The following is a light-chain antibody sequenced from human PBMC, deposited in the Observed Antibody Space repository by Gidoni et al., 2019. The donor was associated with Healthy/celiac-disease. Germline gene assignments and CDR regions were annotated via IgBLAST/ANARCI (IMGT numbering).Light chain of an antibody. V-gene: IGKV3-11*01. CDR3: QQRSNWHPTT. CDR1: QSVSSY. Sequence: EIVLTQSTATLSLSPGERATLPCRSCQSVSSYLAWYQQKLGQAPRPLIYDASNRATGIPARFSGSGSGTDYTLTISSLEPEDFAVYYCQQRSNWHPTTFGQGTKLEIK. CDR2: DAS. J-gene: IGKJ2*01.